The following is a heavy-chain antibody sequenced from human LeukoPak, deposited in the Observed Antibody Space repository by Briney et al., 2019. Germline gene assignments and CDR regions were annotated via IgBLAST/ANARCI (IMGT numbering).Heavy chain of an antibody. D-gene: IGHD3-10*01. V-gene: IGHV4-59*01. Sequence: KPSETLSLTCTVFGGSISSYYWSWIRQPPGKGLEWIGYIYYSGSTNYNPSLKSRVTISVDTSKNQFSLKLSSVTAADTAVYYCAREDHYGSGSYYRYFDYWGQGTLVTVSS. CDR3: AREDHYGSGSYYRYFDY. CDR1: GGSISSYY. J-gene: IGHJ4*02. CDR2: IYYSGST.